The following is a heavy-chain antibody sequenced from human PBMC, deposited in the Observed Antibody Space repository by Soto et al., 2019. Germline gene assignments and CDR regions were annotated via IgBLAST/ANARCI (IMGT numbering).Heavy chain of an antibody. CDR3: AIEGSSSSKYFQD. CDR2: INPNSGGT. D-gene: IGHD6-6*01. CDR1: GYTFTGYY. J-gene: IGHJ1*01. V-gene: IGHV1-2*02. Sequence: QVQLVQSGAEVKMPGASVKVSCKASGYTFTGYYMHWVRQAPGQVLDWMGWINPNSGGTKYAQKFQGRVTMTRDTSISTAYMELSRLRSDDTAVYYCAIEGSSSSKYFQDWGQGTLVTVSS.